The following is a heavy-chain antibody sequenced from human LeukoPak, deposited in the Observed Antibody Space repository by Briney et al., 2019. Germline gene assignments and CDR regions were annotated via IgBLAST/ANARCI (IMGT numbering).Heavy chain of an antibody. Sequence: GGSLRLSCAASGFTFSSYAMHWVRQAPGKGLEWVAVISYDGSNKYYADSVKGRFTISRDNSKNTLYLQMNSLRAEDTAVYYCVDFSLDEWNAFDIWGQGTMVTVSS. V-gene: IGHV3-30-3*01. CDR2: ISYDGSNK. CDR1: GFTFSSYA. J-gene: IGHJ3*02. D-gene: IGHD3/OR15-3a*01. CDR3: VDFSLDEWNAFDI.